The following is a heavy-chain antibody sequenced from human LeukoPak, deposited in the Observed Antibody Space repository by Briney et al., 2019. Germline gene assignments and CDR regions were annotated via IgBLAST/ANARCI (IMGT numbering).Heavy chain of an antibody. Sequence: SETLSLTCTVSGGPISSYYWSWIRQPPGKGLEWIGYIYYSGSTNYNPSLKSRVTISVDTSKNQFSLKLSSVTAADTAVYYCARLEIGSGWYYFDYWGQGTLVTVSS. D-gene: IGHD6-19*01. V-gene: IGHV4-59*08. CDR1: GGPISSYY. J-gene: IGHJ4*02. CDR3: ARLEIGSGWYYFDY. CDR2: IYYSGST.